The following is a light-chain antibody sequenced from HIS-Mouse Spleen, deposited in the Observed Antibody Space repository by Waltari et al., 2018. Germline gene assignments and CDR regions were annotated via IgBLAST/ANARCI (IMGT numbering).Light chain of an antibody. CDR3: QSADSSGTYVV. Sequence: SYELTQPPSVSVSPGQTARIPCPGDALPKQYACWYQQKPGQAPVLVIYKDSERPSGIPERFSGSSSGTTVTLTISGVQAEDEADYYCQSADSSGTYVVFGGGTKLTVL. CDR1: ALPKQY. V-gene: IGLV3-25*03. CDR2: KDS. J-gene: IGLJ2*01.